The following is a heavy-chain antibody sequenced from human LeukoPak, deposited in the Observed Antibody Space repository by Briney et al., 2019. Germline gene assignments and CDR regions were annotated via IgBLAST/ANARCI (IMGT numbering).Heavy chain of an antibody. CDR3: ARGRFAWCSTSCQGEYYFDY. J-gene: IGHJ4*02. D-gene: IGHD2-2*01. CDR2: IYYSGST. Sequence: SETLSLTCTVSGGSISSSSYYWGWIRQPPGKGLEWIGSIYYSGSTYYNPSLKSRVTISVDTSKNQFSLKLSSVTAADTAVYYCARGRFAWCSTSCQGEYYFDYWGQGTLVTVSS. CDR1: GGSISSSSYY. V-gene: IGHV4-39*01.